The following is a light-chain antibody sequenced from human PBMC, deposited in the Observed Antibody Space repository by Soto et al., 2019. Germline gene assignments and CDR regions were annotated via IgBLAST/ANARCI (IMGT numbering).Light chain of an antibody. CDR3: QQYNNWPYT. CDR1: QRVSST. V-gene: IGKV3-15*01. CDR2: GAS. J-gene: IGKJ2*01. Sequence: EIVMTQSPATLSVSPGERATLSCRASQRVSSTLAWYQQKPGQAPRLLIYGASTRATGRPARFSGSGSVTEFTLTISSLQSEDFAVYYCQQYNNWPYTFGQGTKLEIK.